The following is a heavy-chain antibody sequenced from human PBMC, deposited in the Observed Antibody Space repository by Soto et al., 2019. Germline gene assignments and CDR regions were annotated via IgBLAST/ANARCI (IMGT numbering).Heavy chain of an antibody. D-gene: IGHD5-12*01. CDR2: ISATGGSA. V-gene: IGHV3-23*01. CDR1: GFTFSSYA. Sequence: EVQLLQSGGGLVQPGGSLRLSCLASGFTFSSYAMNWVRQAPGKGPEWVSSISATGGSAYYADSVKGRFTISRDNSKNTLYLQMDSLRADDTAVYYCARDRGYSGYDREVFDFWGQGTLVTVSS. CDR3: ARDRGYSGYDREVFDF. J-gene: IGHJ4*02.